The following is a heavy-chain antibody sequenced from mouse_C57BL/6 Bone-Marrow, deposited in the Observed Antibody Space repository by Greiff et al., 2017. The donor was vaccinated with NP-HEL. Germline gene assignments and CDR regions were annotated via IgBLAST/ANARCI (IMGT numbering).Heavy chain of an antibody. Sequence: VQLQQPGAELVKPGASVKLSCKASGYTFTSYWMQWVKQRPGQGLEWIGEIDPSDSYTNYNQKFKGKATLTVDTSSSTAYMQLSSLTSEDSAVYYCARDGGYYPYWYFDVWGTGTTVTVSS. CDR2: IDPSDSYT. CDR3: ARDGGYYPYWYFDV. CDR1: GYTFTSYW. J-gene: IGHJ1*03. D-gene: IGHD2-3*01. V-gene: IGHV1-50*01.